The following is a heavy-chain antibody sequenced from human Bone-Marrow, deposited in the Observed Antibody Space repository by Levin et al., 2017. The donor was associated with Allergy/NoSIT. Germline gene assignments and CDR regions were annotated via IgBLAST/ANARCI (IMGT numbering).Heavy chain of an antibody. CDR2: TYLTGST. V-gene: IGHV4-31*03. CDR1: GASIGGGYF. J-gene: IGHJ4*02. CDR3: ARSVGRGGRHFDD. D-gene: IGHD3-10*01. Sequence: SQTLSLTCTVPGASIGGGYFWSWIRQSPGKGLEWIGYTYLTGSTYYSPSLKSRVTISVDTSENQFSLKLSSVIAADTAVYYCARSVGRGGRHFDDWGQGTLVTVSS.